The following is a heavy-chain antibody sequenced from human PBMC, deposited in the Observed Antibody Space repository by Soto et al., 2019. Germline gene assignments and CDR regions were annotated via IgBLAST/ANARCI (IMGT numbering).Heavy chain of an antibody. CDR2: IYHSGST. D-gene: IGHD3-22*01. CDR3: ARGGDDSSGYPKYYFDY. J-gene: IGHJ4*02. V-gene: IGHV4-30-2*01. CDR1: GGSISSGGYS. Sequence: SETLSLTCAVSGGSISSGGYSWSWIRQPPGKGLEWIGYIYHSGSTYYNPSLKSRVTISVDRSKNQFSLKLSSVTAADTAVYYCARGGDDSSGYPKYYFDYWGQGTLVTVSS.